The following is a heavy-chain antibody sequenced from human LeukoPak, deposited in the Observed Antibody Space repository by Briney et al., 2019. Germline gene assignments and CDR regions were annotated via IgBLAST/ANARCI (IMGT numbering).Heavy chain of an antibody. CDR2: ISGSGGGT. D-gene: IGHD3-10*01. Sequence: PGGSLRLSCAASGFTFSIYAMSWVRQAPGKGLEWVSAISGSGGGTYYADSVKGRFTISRDNSKGTLYLQMNSLRAEDTAVYYCAKGRGLIIPLDYWGQGTLVTVSS. CDR1: GFTFSIYA. V-gene: IGHV3-23*01. CDR3: AKGRGLIIPLDY. J-gene: IGHJ4*02.